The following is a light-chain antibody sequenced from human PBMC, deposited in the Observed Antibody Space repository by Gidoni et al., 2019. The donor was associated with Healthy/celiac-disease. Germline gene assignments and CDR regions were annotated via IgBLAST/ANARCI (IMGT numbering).Light chain of an antibody. V-gene: IGKV1-5*03. CDR1: PSISSL. Sequence: DIQKTQSPSTLSASVGDRVTITCRASPSISSLLAWYQQKPGKAPTLLIYESSSLEIGVPSRFSGRGSLTEFTLTICSLQPVDFSTYSCQQYNSYSTFGPGTKVEIK. CDR3: QQYNSYST. CDR2: ESS. J-gene: IGKJ1*01.